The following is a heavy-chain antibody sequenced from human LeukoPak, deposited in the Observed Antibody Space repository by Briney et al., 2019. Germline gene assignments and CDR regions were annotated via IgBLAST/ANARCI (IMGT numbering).Heavy chain of an antibody. CDR2: IYYSGST. Sequence: PSETLSLTCTVSGGSISSYYWSWIRRPPGKGLEWIGYIYYSGSTNYNPSLKSRVTISVDTSKNQFSLKLSSVTAADTAVYYCARGSNYEDAFDYWGQGTLVTVSS. J-gene: IGHJ4*02. CDR3: ARGSNYEDAFDY. V-gene: IGHV4-59*01. CDR1: GGSISSYY. D-gene: IGHD4-11*01.